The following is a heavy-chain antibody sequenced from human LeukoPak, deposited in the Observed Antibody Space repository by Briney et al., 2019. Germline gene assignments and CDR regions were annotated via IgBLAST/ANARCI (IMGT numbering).Heavy chain of an antibody. J-gene: IGHJ6*02. Sequence: PSQTLSLTCAVSGGSISSGGYPWSWIRQPPGKGLEWIGYIYHSGSTYYNPSLKSRVTISVDRSKNQFSLKLSSVTAADTAVYYCARENFREPYYYYGMDVWGQGTTVTVSS. CDR3: ARENFREPYYYYGMDV. CDR1: GGSISSGGYP. D-gene: IGHD1-14*01. CDR2: IYHSGST. V-gene: IGHV4-30-2*01.